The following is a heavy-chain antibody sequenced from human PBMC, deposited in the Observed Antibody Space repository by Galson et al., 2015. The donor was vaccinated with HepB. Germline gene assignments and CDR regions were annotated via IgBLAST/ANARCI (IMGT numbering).Heavy chain of an antibody. V-gene: IGHV3-53*01. CDR1: GFTVSSNY. Sequence: SLRLSCAASGFTVSSNYMSWVRQAPGKGLEWVSVIYSGGSTYYADSVKGRFTISRDNSKNTLYLQMNSLRAEDTAVYYCARENYYDSSGYLGSYYVDYWGQGTLVTVSS. CDR3: ARENYYDSSGYLGSYYVDY. J-gene: IGHJ4*02. CDR2: IYSGGST. D-gene: IGHD3-22*01.